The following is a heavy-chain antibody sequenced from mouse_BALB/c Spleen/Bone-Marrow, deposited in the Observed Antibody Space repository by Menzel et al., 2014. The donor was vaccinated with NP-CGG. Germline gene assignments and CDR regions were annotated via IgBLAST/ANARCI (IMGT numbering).Heavy chain of an antibody. CDR1: GYTFTDYY. J-gene: IGHJ4*01. Sequence: VQLKESGPDLVKPGASVKMSCKASGYTFTDYYMKWVKQSHGKRLEWIGDINPNNGNTFYNQKFKGKASLTVDKSSTTAYMHLNSLTSEDSAVYYCARSRAMDYWGQGTSVTVSS. CDR3: ARSRAMDY. V-gene: IGHV1-26*01. CDR2: INPNNGNT.